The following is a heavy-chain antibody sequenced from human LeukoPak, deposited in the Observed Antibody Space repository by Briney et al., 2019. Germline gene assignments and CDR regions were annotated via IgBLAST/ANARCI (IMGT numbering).Heavy chain of an antibody. CDR1: GYTFTGYY. Sequence: ASVKVSCKASGYTFTGYYMHWVRQAPGQGREWMGWISAYNGNTNYAQKLQRRVTMTTDTSTSTAYMELRSPRSDDTAVYYCARGGIPETFDYWGQGTLVTVSS. D-gene: IGHD3-16*01. CDR2: ISAYNGNT. V-gene: IGHV1-18*04. J-gene: IGHJ4*02. CDR3: ARGGIPETFDY.